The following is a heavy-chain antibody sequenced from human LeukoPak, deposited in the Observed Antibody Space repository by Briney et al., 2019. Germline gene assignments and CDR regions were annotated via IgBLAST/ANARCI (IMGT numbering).Heavy chain of an antibody. V-gene: IGHV4-39*07. CDR3: VRTRLSDHIVPAAERADDACDM. Sequence: PSETLSLTCTVSGGSISSSRYYWGWIHQPPGKGLEWIGSIHYSESTYYIPSLKSRVTVSVDTSENQFSLKLSSVAAADTAVYFCVRTRLSDHIVPAAERADDACDMWGQGTMVTVSS. D-gene: IGHD2-2*01. CDR2: IHYSEST. J-gene: IGHJ3*02. CDR1: GGSISSSRYY.